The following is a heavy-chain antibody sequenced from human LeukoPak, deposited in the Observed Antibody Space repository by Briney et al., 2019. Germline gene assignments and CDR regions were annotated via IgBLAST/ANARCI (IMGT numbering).Heavy chain of an antibody. D-gene: IGHD4-17*01. CDR1: GFTFSNYY. Sequence: PGGSLRLSCAASGFTFSNYYMSWVRQAPGRGLEWVSYISSTGSSIYYTDSVKGRFTISRDNAKNSLYLQMNSLRAEDTAVYYCARDRTTVTSRPRYFDYWGQGTLATVPS. J-gene: IGHJ4*02. CDR3: ARDRTTVTSRPRYFDY. CDR2: ISSTGSSI. V-gene: IGHV3-11*04.